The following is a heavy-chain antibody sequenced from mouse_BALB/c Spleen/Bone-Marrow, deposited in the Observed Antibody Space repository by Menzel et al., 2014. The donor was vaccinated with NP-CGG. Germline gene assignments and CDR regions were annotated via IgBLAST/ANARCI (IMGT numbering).Heavy chain of an antibody. D-gene: IGHD4-1*01. CDR2: INPGSGDT. J-gene: IGHJ3*01. CDR3: ARNANWLFTY. CDR1: GYAFTTYL. V-gene: IGHV1-54*01. Sequence: VQLVESGAELVRPGTSVKVSCKASGYAFTTYLIEWVKQRPGQGLEWIGVINPGSGDTHYNEKFKDKATLTAGKSSSTAYMQLSSLTSYDSAVYFCARNANWLFTYWGQGTLVTVSA.